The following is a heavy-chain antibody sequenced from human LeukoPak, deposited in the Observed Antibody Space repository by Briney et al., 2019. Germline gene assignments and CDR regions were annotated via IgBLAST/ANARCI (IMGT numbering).Heavy chain of an antibody. CDR3: AAGPYGGNTPFDY. Sequence: PGGSLRLSCAASGFTFSTYSMNWVRQAPGRGLEWVSSLSVSGASTYYADSVKGRFTISRDNFNNTLYLQMNNLRAEDTALYYCAAGPYGGNTPFDYWGQGTLVTISS. V-gene: IGHV3-23*01. CDR1: GFTFSTYS. D-gene: IGHD4-23*01. J-gene: IGHJ4*02. CDR2: LSVSGAST.